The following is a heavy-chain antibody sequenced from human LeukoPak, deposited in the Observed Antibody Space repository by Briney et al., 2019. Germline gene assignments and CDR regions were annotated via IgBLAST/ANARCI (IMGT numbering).Heavy chain of an antibody. CDR2: ISYDGSNK. D-gene: IGHD2-21*02. CDR1: EFTFSSYA. Sequence: GGSLRLSCAASEFTFSSYAMSWVRQAPGKGLEWVAVISYDGSNKYYADSVKGRFTISRDNSKNTLYLQMNSLRAEDTAVYYCAKDLTSKDAFDIWGQGTMVTVSS. V-gene: IGHV3-30*18. CDR3: AKDLTSKDAFDI. J-gene: IGHJ3*02.